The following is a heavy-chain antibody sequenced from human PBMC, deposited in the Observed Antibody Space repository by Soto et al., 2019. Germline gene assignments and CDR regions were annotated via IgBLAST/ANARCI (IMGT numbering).Heavy chain of an antibody. Sequence: SETLSLTCTVSGGSISSYYWSWIRQPPGKGLEWIGCIYYSGSTNYNPSLKSRVTISVDTSKNQLSLKLSPMTAADTAVYYRARHGRYYDIGDLTDYWGQGSMVTVSS. CDR2: IYYSGST. J-gene: IGHJ4*02. CDR3: ARHGRYYDIGDLTDY. CDR1: GGSISSYY. V-gene: IGHV4-59*08. D-gene: IGHD3-22*01.